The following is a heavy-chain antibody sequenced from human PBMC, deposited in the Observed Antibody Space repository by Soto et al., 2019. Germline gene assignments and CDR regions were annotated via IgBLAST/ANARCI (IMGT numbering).Heavy chain of an antibody. J-gene: IGHJ4*02. V-gene: IGHV4-34*01. D-gene: IGHD6-25*01. CDR3: ARVGTPRPFDS. CDR1: GGSFSDFY. Sequence: QVHLQQWGAGLLKPSETLSLTCAVYGGSFSDFYWNWIRQPPGKGLEWIGEINHSGSTNYNPSLTSRVTISVDTSKNQFSPKLSSVTAADTAVYYCARVGTPRPFDSWGQGTLVTVSS. CDR2: INHSGST.